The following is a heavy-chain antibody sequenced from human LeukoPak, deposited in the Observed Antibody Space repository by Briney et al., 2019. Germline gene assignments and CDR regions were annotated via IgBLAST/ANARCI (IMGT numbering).Heavy chain of an antibody. Sequence: GGSLRLSCAASGFTFSSYWMAWVRQTPGKGLEWVANIKHDASEKYYVDSVKGRFTISRDNAQNSFYLQMNSLRAEDTAVYYCARDRGSTSYDLYDYWGQGTLVTVSS. V-gene: IGHV3-7*01. CDR3: ARDRGSTSYDLYDY. J-gene: IGHJ4*02. CDR1: GFTFSSYW. CDR2: IKHDASEK. D-gene: IGHD5-12*01.